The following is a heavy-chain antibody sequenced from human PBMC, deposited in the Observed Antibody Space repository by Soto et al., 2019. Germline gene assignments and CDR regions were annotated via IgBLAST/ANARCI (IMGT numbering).Heavy chain of an antibody. V-gene: IGHV1-8*01. Sequence: GTSVXVSFKSFGYIFTSLDINWVRQTAGQGLEWMGWMQPSTGRTGYAQKFQGRVNMTRDTSINTAYMELTTLTSDDTAFYYCARGVSEGVDYWGQGTLVTVSS. CDR1: GYIFTSLD. J-gene: IGHJ4*02. CDR3: ARGVSEGVDY. CDR2: MQPSTGRT. D-gene: IGHD1-26*01.